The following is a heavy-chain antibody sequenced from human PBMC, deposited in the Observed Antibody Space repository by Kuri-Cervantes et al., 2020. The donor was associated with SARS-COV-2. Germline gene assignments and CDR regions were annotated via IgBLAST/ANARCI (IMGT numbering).Heavy chain of an antibody. CDR2: IYYSGST. D-gene: IGHD6-13*01. Sequence: SETLSLTCTVSGGSISSYYWSWIRQPPGKGLEWIGYIYYSGSTYYNPSLKSRVTISVDTSKNQFSLKLSSVTAADTAVYYCARDGSSWYVVTAPFDYWGQGTLVTVSS. J-gene: IGHJ4*02. CDR1: GGSISSYY. V-gene: IGHV4-59*06. CDR3: ARDGSSWYVVTAPFDY.